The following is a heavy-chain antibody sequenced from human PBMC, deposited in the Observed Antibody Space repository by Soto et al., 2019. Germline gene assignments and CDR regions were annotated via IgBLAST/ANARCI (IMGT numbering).Heavy chain of an antibody. D-gene: IGHD5-18*01. CDR3: ARERIGYSSPLGMDV. V-gene: IGHV1-2*04. CDR2: INPNSGGT. CDR1: GYTFTGYH. Sequence: ASVEVSCRASGYTFTGYHMHWVRQAPGQGLEWMGWINPNSGGTNYAQKFQGWVTMTRDTSISTAYMELSRLRSDDTAVYYCARERIGYSSPLGMDVWGQGTTVTVSS. J-gene: IGHJ6*02.